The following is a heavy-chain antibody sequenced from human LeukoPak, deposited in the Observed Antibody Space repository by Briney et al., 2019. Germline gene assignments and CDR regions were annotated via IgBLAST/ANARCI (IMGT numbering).Heavy chain of an antibody. V-gene: IGHV4-34*01. Sequence: PSETLSLTCAVYGGSFSGYYWSWIRQPPGKGLEWIGEINHSGSTNYNPSLKSRVTISVDTSKNQFSLKLSSVTAADTAVYYCARLVKRVSGMATISIFDYWGQGTLVTVSS. CDR2: INHSGST. CDR3: ARLVKRVSGMATISIFDY. D-gene: IGHD5-24*01. CDR1: GGSFSGYY. J-gene: IGHJ4*02.